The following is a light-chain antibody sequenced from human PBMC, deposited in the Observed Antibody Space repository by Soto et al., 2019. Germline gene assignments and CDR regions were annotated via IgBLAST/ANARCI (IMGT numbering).Light chain of an antibody. CDR2: RNN. V-gene: IGLV1-47*01. Sequence: QAVVTQPPSASGTPGQRVTISCSGSSSNIGRNYVYWYQQLPVTAPKLLIYRNNQRPSGVPDRFSGSKSGTSASLAISGLRSEDEADYYCAAGDDSLSGYDGFGGGTQLTVL. J-gene: IGLJ7*01. CDR3: AAGDDSLSGYDG. CDR1: SSNIGRNY.